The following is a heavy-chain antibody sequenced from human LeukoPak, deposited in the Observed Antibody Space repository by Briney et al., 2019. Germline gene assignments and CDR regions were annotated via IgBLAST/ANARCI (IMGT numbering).Heavy chain of an antibody. V-gene: IGHV3-30*04. CDR1: GFTFSSYA. D-gene: IGHD4-17*01. Sequence: PGRSLRLSCAASGFTFSSYAMHWVRQAPGKGLEWVAVISYDGSNKYYADSVKGRFTISRDNSKNTLYLQMNSLRAEDTAVYYCARPYGDYYYYYYMDVWGKGTTVTVSS. CDR2: ISYDGSNK. CDR3: ARPYGDYYYYYYMDV. J-gene: IGHJ6*03.